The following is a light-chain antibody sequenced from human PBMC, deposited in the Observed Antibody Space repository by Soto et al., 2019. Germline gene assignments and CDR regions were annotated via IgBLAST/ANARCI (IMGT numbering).Light chain of an antibody. J-gene: IGLJ2*01. CDR3: QAWDSSPAV. Sequence: SYELTQPPSVSVSPGQTASITCSGDKWGDKYACWYQQKPGQSPVLVIYQDSKRPSGIPERFSGSNSGNTATLTISGTQAMDEADYYCQAWDSSPAVFGAGTKVTVL. V-gene: IGLV3-1*01. CDR1: KWGDKY. CDR2: QDS.